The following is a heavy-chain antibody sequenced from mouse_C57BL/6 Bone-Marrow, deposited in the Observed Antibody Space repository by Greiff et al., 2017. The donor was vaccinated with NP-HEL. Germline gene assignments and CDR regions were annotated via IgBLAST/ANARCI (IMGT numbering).Heavy chain of an antibody. CDR3: ARSRYYYGSSRFDY. CDR2: INPYNGGT. CDR1: GYTFTDYY. J-gene: IGHJ2*01. Sequence: EVQLQQSGPVLVKPGASVKMSCKASGYTFTDYYMNWVKQSHGKSLEWIGVINPYNGGTSYNQKFKGKATLTVDKSSSTAYMELNSLTSEDSAVYYCARSRYYYGSSRFDYWGQGTTLTVSS. D-gene: IGHD1-1*01. V-gene: IGHV1-19*01.